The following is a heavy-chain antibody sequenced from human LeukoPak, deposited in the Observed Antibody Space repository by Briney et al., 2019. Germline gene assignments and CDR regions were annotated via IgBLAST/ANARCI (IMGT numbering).Heavy chain of an antibody. CDR1: GLSLNGYA. CDR3: AKAPVTSRRGAFCYPFDY. V-gene: IGHV3-23*01. J-gene: IGHJ4*01. CDR2: SSSSDDGK. Sequence: GGSLRLSCTASGLSLNGYAISWVRQVPGKGLEWVSASSSSDDGKWYADSVRGRFTISRDTSKNTVYLQMNSLRVEDAGVYFCAKAPVTSRRGAFCYPFDYWGHGTLVTVSS. D-gene: IGHD1-26*01.